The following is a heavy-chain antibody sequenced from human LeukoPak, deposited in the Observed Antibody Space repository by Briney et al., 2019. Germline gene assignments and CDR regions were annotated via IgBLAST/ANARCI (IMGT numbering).Heavy chain of an antibody. CDR1: GFTFSSYW. D-gene: IGHD1-26*01. CDR2: INSDGSST. CDR3: WGRAKDAFDI. V-gene: IGHV3-74*01. J-gene: IGHJ3*02. Sequence: GGSLRLSCAASGFTFSSYWMHWVRQAPGKGLVWVSHINSDGSSTSYADSVKGRFTISRDNAKNTLYLQMNSLRAEDTAVYYCWGRAKDAFDIWGQGTMVTVSS.